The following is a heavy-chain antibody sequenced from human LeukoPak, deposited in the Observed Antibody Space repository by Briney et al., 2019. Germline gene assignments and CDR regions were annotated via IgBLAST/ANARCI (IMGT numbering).Heavy chain of an antibody. D-gene: IGHD6-13*01. CDR3: ARDGGSGFWQQLVRSDYYYYMDV. CDR1: GGSISSYY. Sequence: PSETLSLTCTVSGGSISSYYWSWIRQPAGKGLEWIGRIYTGGRSNYNPSLKSRVTMSVDTSKNQFSLKLSSVTAADTAVYYCARDGGSGFWQQLVRSDYYYYMDVWGKGTTVTISS. CDR2: IYTGGRS. V-gene: IGHV4-4*07. J-gene: IGHJ6*03.